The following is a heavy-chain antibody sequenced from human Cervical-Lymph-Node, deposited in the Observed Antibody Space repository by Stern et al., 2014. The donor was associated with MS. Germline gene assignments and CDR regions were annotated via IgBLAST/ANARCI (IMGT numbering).Heavy chain of an antibody. V-gene: IGHV5-51*01. CDR3: ARQRYFDY. J-gene: IGHJ4*02. Sequence: EVQLVESGPEVKRPGESLKISCQASGYTFTSYWIGWVRQMPGKGLEWMAIIFPGGSDIRYSPSFQGQVTISSDKSSSPAYLQWNNLKASDPAIYYCARQRYFDYWGQGTLVTVSS. CDR2: IFPGGSDI. CDR1: GYTFTSYW.